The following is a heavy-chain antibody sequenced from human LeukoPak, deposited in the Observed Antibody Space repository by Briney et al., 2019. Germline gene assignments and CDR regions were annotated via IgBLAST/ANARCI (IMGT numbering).Heavy chain of an antibody. CDR2: IGPYNSNT. Sequence: GASVKVSCKSSGYTFTTYGISWMRQAPGQSLEWMGWIGPYNSNTNYAQKFQGRVTMTTDTSTRTAYMELRSLRSDDTAVYYCARRLDIVVSIAFDIWGQGTMVTVSS. CDR1: GYTFTTYG. J-gene: IGHJ3*02. CDR3: ARRLDIVVSIAFDI. D-gene: IGHD5-12*01. V-gene: IGHV1-18*01.